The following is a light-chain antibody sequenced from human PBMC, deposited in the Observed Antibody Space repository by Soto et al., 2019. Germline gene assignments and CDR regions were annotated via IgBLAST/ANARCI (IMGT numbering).Light chain of an antibody. V-gene: IGKV1-39*01. Sequence: DIPMTQSPSSLSASVGYRVTITCRASQSIVTYLNWYLQKPGKAPKLLIYAASNLQSGVPSRFSGSGSGTDFTLTISSLQPEDFATYFCQQSYSTPPWTFGQGTKVEIK. CDR1: QSIVTY. CDR3: QQSYSTPPWT. CDR2: AAS. J-gene: IGKJ1*01.